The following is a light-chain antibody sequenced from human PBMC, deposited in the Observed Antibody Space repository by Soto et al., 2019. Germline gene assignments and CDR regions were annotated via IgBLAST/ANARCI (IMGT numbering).Light chain of an antibody. J-gene: IGKJ1*01. V-gene: IGKV3-20*01. CDR3: QQYGSSRWT. Sequence: EVVLTQSPGTLSLSPGARTTLSCRASQSVSSSYLAWYQQKPGQAPGLLLYAASSRATGIPYRFSGSGSGTDFTLTISRLEPEDFAVYYCQQYGSSRWTFGQGTKVEIK. CDR2: AAS. CDR1: QSVSSSY.